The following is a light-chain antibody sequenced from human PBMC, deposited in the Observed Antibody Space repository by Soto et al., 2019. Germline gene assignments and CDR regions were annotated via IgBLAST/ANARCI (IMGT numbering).Light chain of an antibody. J-gene: IGKJ2*01. V-gene: IGKV1-39*01. CDR1: QTISTY. CDR3: QQTIYPPRT. CDR2: GAS. Sequence: DVQMTQSPSSLSASLGDRVTITCRASQTISTYLNWYQQKPGRAPKVLIYGASKLQSGVPSRFSGSGSGTEVTLTIRSGEPEDLATYSCQQTIYPPRTLGQGTKLEI.